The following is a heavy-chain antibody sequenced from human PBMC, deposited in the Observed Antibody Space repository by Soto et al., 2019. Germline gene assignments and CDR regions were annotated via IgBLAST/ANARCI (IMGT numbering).Heavy chain of an antibody. V-gene: IGHV3-33*01. CDR3: ARGGGYSYGYSYYYYGMDV. Sequence: QVQLVESGGGVVQPGRSLRLSCAASGFTFSSYGMHWVHQAPGKGLEWVAVIWYDGSNKYYADSVKGRFTISRDNSKNTLYLQMNSLRAEDTAVYYCARGGGYSYGYSYYYYGMDVWGQGTTVTVSS. D-gene: IGHD5-18*01. CDR1: GFTFSSYG. J-gene: IGHJ6*02. CDR2: IWYDGSNK.